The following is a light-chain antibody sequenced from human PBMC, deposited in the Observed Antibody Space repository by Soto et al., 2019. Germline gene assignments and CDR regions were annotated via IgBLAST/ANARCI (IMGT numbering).Light chain of an antibody. CDR2: GAS. V-gene: IGKV1-9*01. J-gene: IGKJ1*01. CDR3: QQYNNYPRT. CDR1: QGIRSY. Sequence: DIQLTQSPSFLSASVGYRFTITCRASQGIRSYLAWYQQRPGKAPELLIYGASTLRPGGASRFSGSGSGTEFTLTISSLQPDDFATYYCQQYNNYPRTFGQGTRGDIK.